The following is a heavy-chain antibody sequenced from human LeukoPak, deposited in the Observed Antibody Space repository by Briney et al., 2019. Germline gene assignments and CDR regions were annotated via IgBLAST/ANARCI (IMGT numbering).Heavy chain of an antibody. D-gene: IGHD3-22*01. CDR1: GYTFTSYA. J-gene: IGHJ6*02. V-gene: IGHV1-69*13. Sequence: ASVKVSCKASGYTFTSYAMHWVRQAPGQGLEWMGGIIPIFGTANYAQKFQGRVTITADESTSTAYMELSSLRSEDTAVYYCARDRGSGYFSFGPYPKENYYYYGMDVWGQGTTVTVSS. CDR2: IIPIFGTA. CDR3: ARDRGSGYFSFGPYPKENYYYYGMDV.